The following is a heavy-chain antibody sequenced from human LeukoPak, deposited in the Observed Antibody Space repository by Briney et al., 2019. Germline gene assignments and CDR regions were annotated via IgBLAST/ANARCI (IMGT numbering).Heavy chain of an antibody. Sequence: ASVKVSCKASGYTFTGYYMHWVRQAPGQGLEWMGWINPNGGGTNYAQKFQGRVTMTTDTSMSTVYMELSSLRSEDTAVYYCARETQVGATSFDYWGQGTLVTVSS. CDR1: GYTFTGYY. J-gene: IGHJ4*02. CDR2: INPNGGGT. D-gene: IGHD1-26*01. V-gene: IGHV1-2*02. CDR3: ARETQVGATSFDY.